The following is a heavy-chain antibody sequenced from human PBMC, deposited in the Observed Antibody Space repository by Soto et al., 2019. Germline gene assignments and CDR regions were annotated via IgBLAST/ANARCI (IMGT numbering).Heavy chain of an antibody. J-gene: IGHJ5*02. V-gene: IGHV1-58*01. CDR2: IVVGSGNT. CDR1: GFTFTSSA. D-gene: IGHD3-10*01. Sequence: QMQLVQSGPEVKKPGTSVKVSCKASGFTFTSSAVQWVRQARGQRLEWIGWIVVGSGNTNYAQKFQERVTITRDMSTSTAYMELSCLRSEDTAVYYCAADLYGSGSGWFDPWGQGTLVTVSS. CDR3: AADLYGSGSGWFDP.